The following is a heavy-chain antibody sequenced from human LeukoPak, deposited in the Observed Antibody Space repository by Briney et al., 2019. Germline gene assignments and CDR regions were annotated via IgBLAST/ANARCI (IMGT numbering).Heavy chain of an antibody. CDR3: AKLGLSVRGVIGY. CDR2: ISSSSSTI. D-gene: IGHD3-10*01. CDR1: GFTFSSYS. J-gene: IGHJ4*02. V-gene: IGHV3-48*01. Sequence: GGSLRLSCAASGFTFSSYSMNWVRQAPGKGLEWVSYISSSSSTISYADSVKGRFTISRDNAKNSLYLQMNSLRAEDTAVYYCAKLGLSVRGVIGYWGQGTLVTVSS.